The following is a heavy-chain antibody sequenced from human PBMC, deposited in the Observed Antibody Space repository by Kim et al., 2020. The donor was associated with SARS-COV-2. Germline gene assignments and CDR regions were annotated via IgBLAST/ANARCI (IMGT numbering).Heavy chain of an antibody. V-gene: IGHV3-30*04. CDR3: ARGGSIYYGSGSYYESAYYYYGMDV. D-gene: IGHD3-10*01. Sequence: GGSLRLSCAASGFTFSSYAMHWVRQAPGKGLEWVAVISYDGSNKYYADSVKGRFTISRDNSKNTLYLQMNSLRAEDTAVYYCARGGSIYYGSGSYYESAYYYYGMDVWGQGTTVTVSS. J-gene: IGHJ6*02. CDR2: ISYDGSNK. CDR1: GFTFSSYA.